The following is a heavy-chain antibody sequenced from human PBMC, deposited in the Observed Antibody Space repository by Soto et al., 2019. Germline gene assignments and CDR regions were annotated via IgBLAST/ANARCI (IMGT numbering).Heavy chain of an antibody. CDR1: GFSFSDYY. V-gene: IGHV3-11*01. J-gene: IGHJ6*01. D-gene: IGHD5-18*01. CDR2: IGSSGSTI. CDR3: ATDQEAMARGMDV. Sequence: QVQLVESGGGLVQPGGSLRLSCAASGFSFSDYYMTWIRQAPGKGLEWVSYIGSSGSTIYYADSVKGRFTISRDNAKNSLYLQMNSLRAEDTAVYYWATDQEAMARGMDVWGQGTTVTVSS.